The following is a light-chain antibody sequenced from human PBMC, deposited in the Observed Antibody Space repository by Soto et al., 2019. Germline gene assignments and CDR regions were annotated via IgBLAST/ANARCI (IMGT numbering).Light chain of an antibody. CDR1: QSVSSSH. J-gene: IGKJ5*01. CDR2: DTS. V-gene: IGKV3-20*01. Sequence: EFELAQSPGTLSLSAGERATLSCRPSQSVSSSHLAWYQQKRVQAPRLLIYDTSTRATGIPDRFSGSGSGTDFTLTISRLDPEDFSVFYCQQYGTSEIIFGQGTRLEIK. CDR3: QQYGTSEII.